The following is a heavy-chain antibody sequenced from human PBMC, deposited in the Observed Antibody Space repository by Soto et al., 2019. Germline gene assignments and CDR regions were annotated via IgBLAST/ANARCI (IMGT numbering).Heavy chain of an antibody. V-gene: IGHV1-2*04. Sequence: ASVKVSCKASGYTFTGYYMHWVRQAPGQGLEWMGWINPNSGGTNYAQKFQGWVTMTRDTSISTAYMELSRLRSEDTAVYYCARVRVVVVPAAMDEFDYWGQGTLVTVSS. CDR3: ARVRVVVVPAAMDEFDY. CDR2: INPNSGGT. D-gene: IGHD2-2*01. J-gene: IGHJ4*02. CDR1: GYTFTGYY.